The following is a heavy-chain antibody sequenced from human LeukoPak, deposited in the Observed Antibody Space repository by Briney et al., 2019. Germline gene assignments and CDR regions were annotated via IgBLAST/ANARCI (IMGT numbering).Heavy chain of an antibody. CDR2: ISASGGST. CDR3: AKRGVVIRVILVGFHKEAYYFES. Sequence: GGSLRLSCAVSGITLSNYGMSWVRQAPGKGLEWVAGISASGGSTKYADSVKGRFTISRDNPKNTLFLQMNSLRAEDTAVYFCAKRGVVIRVILVGFHKEAYYFESWGQGALVTVSS. CDR1: GITLSNYG. V-gene: IGHV3-23*01. J-gene: IGHJ4*02. D-gene: IGHD3/OR15-3a*01.